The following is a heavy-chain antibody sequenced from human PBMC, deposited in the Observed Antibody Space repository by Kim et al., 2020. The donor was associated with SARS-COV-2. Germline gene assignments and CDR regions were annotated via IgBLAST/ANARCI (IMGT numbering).Heavy chain of an antibody. CDR2: IRSKTNNYAT. J-gene: IGHJ4*02. D-gene: IGHD2-15*01. Sequence: RGSLRLSCAASGFTFTGSAIHWVRQASGKGLEWVGRIRSKTNNYATAYGASVNGRFTISRDESKNTAYLQMNSLKTEDTAMYYCTRWGLEAAPFDYWAQGTLVTVSS. CDR1: GFTFTGSA. V-gene: IGHV3-73*01. CDR3: TRWGLEAAPFDY.